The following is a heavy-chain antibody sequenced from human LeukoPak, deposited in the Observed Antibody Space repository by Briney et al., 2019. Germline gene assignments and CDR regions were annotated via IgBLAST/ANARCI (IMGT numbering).Heavy chain of an antibody. D-gene: IGHD3-10*01. CDR3: ARGYDYFGST. CDR1: GYTFTGYY. J-gene: IGHJ5*02. Sequence: ASVKVSCKASGYTFTGYYMHWVRQAPGQGLEWMGWINPNSGGTNYAQKFQGRVTMTRNTSIRTAYMELSSLRSEDTAVYYCARGYDYFGSTWGQGTLVTVSS. V-gene: IGHV1-2*02. CDR2: INPNSGGT.